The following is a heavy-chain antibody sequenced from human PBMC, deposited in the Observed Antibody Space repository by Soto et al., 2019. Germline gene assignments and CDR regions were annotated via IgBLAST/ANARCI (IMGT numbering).Heavy chain of an antibody. CDR3: ARQSYYHSTQGAFDI. CDR2: IYYSGST. V-gene: IGHV4-31*03. CDR1: GGSISSGGYY. D-gene: IGHD3-22*01. J-gene: IGHJ3*02. Sequence: PSETLSLTCTVSGGSISSGGYYWSWIRQHPGKGLEWIGYIYYSGSTYYNPSLKSRVTISVDTSKNQFSLKLSSVTAADTAVYYCARQSYYHSTQGAFDIWGQGTMVTVS.